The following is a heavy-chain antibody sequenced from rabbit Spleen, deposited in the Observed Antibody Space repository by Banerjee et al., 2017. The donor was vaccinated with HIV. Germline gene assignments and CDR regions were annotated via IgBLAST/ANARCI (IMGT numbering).Heavy chain of an antibody. Sequence: QSLEESGGDLVKPGASLTLTCTASGFSFSSNYYMCWVRQAPGKGLEWIACIYAGSSGETYYASWAKGRFTISKTSSTTVTLQVTSLTAADTATYFCTRDSIYGGYAGYGYFYFNLWGPGTLVTVS. CDR3: TRDSIYGGYAGYGYFYFNL. J-gene: IGHJ4*01. V-gene: IGHV1S40*01. CDR1: GFSFSSNYY. D-gene: IGHD8-1*01. CDR2: IYAGSSGET.